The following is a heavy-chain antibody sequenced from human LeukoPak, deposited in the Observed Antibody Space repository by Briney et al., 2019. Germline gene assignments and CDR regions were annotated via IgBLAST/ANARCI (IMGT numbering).Heavy chain of an antibody. CDR2: IYSSGVP. CDR3: TGGHNEFYFEN. CDR1: GLSVSSNC. D-gene: IGHD3-16*01. Sequence: PGGSLRLSCAVSGLSVSSNCVNWVRQAPGKGFEWVSMIYSSGVPDYADSVKGRFSISRDGSKNTVVLQMNSLRAEDTALYYCTGGHNEFYFENWGRGTLVTVSS. J-gene: IGHJ4*02. V-gene: IGHV3-53*01.